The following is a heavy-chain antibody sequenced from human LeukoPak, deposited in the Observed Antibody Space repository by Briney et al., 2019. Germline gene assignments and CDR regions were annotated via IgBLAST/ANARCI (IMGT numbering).Heavy chain of an antibody. J-gene: IGHJ6*04. CDR1: GFTFSSYS. CDR3: ARDLLRYCNDISCYGPSVV. D-gene: IGHD2-2*01. V-gene: IGHV3-21*01. Sequence: PGGSLRLSCAASGFTFSSYSMNWVRQAPGKGLEWVSSITSSSYIYYADSVKGRFTISRDNAKNSLYLQMNSLRAEDTAVYYCARDLLRYCNDISCYGPSVVWGKGTTVTVSS. CDR2: ITSSSYI.